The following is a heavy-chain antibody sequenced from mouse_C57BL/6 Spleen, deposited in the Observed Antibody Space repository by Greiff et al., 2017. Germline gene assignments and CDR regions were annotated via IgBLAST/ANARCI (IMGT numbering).Heavy chain of an antibody. D-gene: IGHD1-1*01. J-gene: IGHJ1*03. CDR1: GYAFSSSW. V-gene: IGHV1-82*01. CDR3: AREVFTTVVPRWYFDV. Sequence: QVQLQQSGPELVKPGASVKISCKASGYAFSSSWMNWVKQRPGKGLEWIGRIYPGDGDTNYNGKFNGKATLTADKSYSTAYMQLSSLTSEDSAVYSCAREVFTTVVPRWYFDVWGTGTTVTVSS. CDR2: IYPGDGDT.